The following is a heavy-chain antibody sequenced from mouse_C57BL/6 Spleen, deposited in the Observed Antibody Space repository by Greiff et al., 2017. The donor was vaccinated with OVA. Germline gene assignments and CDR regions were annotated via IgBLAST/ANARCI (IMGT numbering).Heavy chain of an antibody. J-gene: IGHJ2*01. CDR1: GYAFSSSW. CDR3: ARWGTTVVDPY. D-gene: IGHD1-1*01. CDR2: IYPGDGDT. V-gene: IGHV1-82*01. Sequence: QVQLKESGPELVKPGASVKISCKASGYAFSSSWMNWVKQRPGKGLEWIGRIYPGDGDTNYNGKFKGKATLTADKSSSTAYMQLSSLTSEDSAVYFCARWGTTVVDPYWGQGTTLTVSS.